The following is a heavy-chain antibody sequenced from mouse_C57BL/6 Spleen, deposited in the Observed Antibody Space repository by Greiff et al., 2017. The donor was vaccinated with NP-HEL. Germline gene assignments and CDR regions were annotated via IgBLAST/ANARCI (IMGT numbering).Heavy chain of an antibody. CDR2: IHPNSGST. CDR3: AREEDYEAYYFDY. Sequence: QVQLQQPGAELVKPGASVKLSCKASGYTFTSYWMHWVKQRPGQGLKWIGMIHPNSGSTNYNEKFKSKATLTVDKSSSTAYMQLSSLTSEDSAVYYCAREEDYEAYYFDYWGQGTTLTVSS. D-gene: IGHD2-4*01. CDR1: GYTFTSYW. J-gene: IGHJ2*01. V-gene: IGHV1-64*01.